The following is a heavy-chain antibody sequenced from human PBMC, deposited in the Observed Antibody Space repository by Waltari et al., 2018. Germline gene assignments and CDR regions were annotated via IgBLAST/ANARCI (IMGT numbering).Heavy chain of an antibody. V-gene: IGHV4-4*01. D-gene: IGHD2-15*01. CDR2: VRTTGKT. CDR3: ARDRGRGLYLDT. J-gene: IGHJ5*02. Sequence: WWRWVRQTPGRGLEWIGQVRTTGKTNHNPSLDSRVTISIDTSARRFSLTLASVSAADTAIYFCARDRGRGLYLDTWGQGTLVTVSP. CDR1: W.